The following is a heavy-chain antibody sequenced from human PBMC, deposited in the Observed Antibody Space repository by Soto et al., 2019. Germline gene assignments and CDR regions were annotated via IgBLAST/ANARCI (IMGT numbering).Heavy chain of an antibody. CDR2: IYYSGST. J-gene: IGHJ2*01. D-gene: IGHD6-13*01. Sequence: QVQLQESGPGLVKPSETLSLTCTVSGGSVSSGSYYWSWIRQPPGKGLEWIGYIYYSGSTNYNPHLRRRVTISVDTSKNQFSLKLSSVTAADTAVYYCARRYSSSWYSHWYFDLWGRGTLVTVSS. CDR1: GGSVSSGSYY. V-gene: IGHV4-61*01. CDR3: ARRYSSSWYSHWYFDL.